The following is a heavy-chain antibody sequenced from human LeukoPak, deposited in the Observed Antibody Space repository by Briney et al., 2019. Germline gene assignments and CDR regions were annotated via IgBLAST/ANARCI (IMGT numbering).Heavy chain of an antibody. V-gene: IGHV3-30-3*01. J-gene: IGHJ4*02. CDR2: ISYDGSNK. CDR3: ARDRGPGVVMAYYFDY. Sequence: GGSLRLSCAASGFTFSSYAMHWVRQAPGKGLEWVAVISYDGSNKYYADSVKGRFTISRDNSKNTLYLQMNSLRAEDTAVYYCARDRGPGVVMAYYFDYWGQGTLVTVSS. CDR1: GFTFSSYA. D-gene: IGHD3-3*01.